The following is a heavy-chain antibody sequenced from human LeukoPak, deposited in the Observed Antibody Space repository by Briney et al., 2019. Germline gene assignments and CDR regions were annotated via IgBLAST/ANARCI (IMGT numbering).Heavy chain of an antibody. CDR3: ARGLGIVVAYYWYFDL. J-gene: IGHJ2*01. D-gene: IGHD2-21*01. V-gene: IGHV4-39*01. Sequence: SETLSLTCTVSGGSISSSSYYWGWIRQPPGKGLEWIGSIYYSGSTYYNPSLKSRVTISVDTSKNQFSLKLSSVTAADTAVYYCARGLGIVVAYYWYFDLWGRGTLVTVSS. CDR1: GGSISSSSYY. CDR2: IYYSGST.